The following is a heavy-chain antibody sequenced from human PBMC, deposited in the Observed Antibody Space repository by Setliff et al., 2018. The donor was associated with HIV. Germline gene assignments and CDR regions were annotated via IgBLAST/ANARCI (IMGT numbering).Heavy chain of an antibody. CDR1: GFTFSDYY. Sequence: GGSLRLSCAASGFTFSDYYMDWVRQAPGKGLEWVGRTRNKANTYTTKYAASVKGRFTISRDDSKNSLYLQMNSLKTEDTAVYFCARWGGRQVGAPDYWGQGTLVTVSS. CDR3: ARWGGRQVGAPDY. D-gene: IGHD1-26*01. V-gene: IGHV3-72*01. J-gene: IGHJ4*02. CDR2: TRNKANTYTT.